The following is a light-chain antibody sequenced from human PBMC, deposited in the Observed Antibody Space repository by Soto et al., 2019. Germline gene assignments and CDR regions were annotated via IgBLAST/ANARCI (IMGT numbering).Light chain of an antibody. Sequence: EIVLTQSPGTLSLSPGERATLSCRASQSVSSSLAWYQQKPGQAPRVLMYGASSRATGIPDRFSGSGSGTDFTLTISGLEPEDFAVYHCQQYGISPRTVGQGTKVDIK. J-gene: IGKJ1*01. CDR1: QSVSSS. CDR3: QQYGISPRT. CDR2: GAS. V-gene: IGKV3-20*01.